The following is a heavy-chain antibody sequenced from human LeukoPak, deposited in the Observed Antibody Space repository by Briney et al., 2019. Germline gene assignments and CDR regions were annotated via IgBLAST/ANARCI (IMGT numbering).Heavy chain of an antibody. CDR1: GGSISSYY. Sequence: SETLSLTCTVSGGSISSYYWSWIRQPPGKGLEWIGYIYHSGSTNYNPSLKSRVTISVDTSKNQFSLKLSSVTAADTAVYYCARSGDDAFDIWGQGTMVTVSS. J-gene: IGHJ3*02. CDR2: IYHSGST. V-gene: IGHV4-59*08. CDR3: ARSGDDAFDI. D-gene: IGHD3-10*01.